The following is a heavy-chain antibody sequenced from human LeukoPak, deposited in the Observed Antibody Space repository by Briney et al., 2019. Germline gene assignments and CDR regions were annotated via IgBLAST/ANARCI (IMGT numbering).Heavy chain of an antibody. CDR1: GGSISSYY. J-gene: IGHJ4*02. D-gene: IGHD6-19*01. V-gene: IGHV4-59*01. CDR2: IYYSGST. CDR3: ASFIAVAGFDY. Sequence: SETLTLTCTASGGSISSYYWSWIRQPPGKGLEWIGYIYYSGSTNYNPSLKSRVTISVDTSKNQFSLKLSSVTAADTAVYYCASFIAVAGFDYWGQGTLVTVSS.